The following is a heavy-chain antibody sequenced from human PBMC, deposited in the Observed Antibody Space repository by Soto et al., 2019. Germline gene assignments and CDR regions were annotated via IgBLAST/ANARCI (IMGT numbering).Heavy chain of an antibody. CDR3: ARSIAAAVDFDY. CDR1: AYTFTSYF. V-gene: IGHV1-18*01. Sequence: ASVNVSCKASAYTFTSYFISWVRQAPGQGLEWMGWISAYNGNTNYAQKLQGRVTMTTDTSTSTAYMELRSLRSDDTAVYYCARSIAAAVDFDYWGQGTLVTVSS. D-gene: IGHD6-13*01. J-gene: IGHJ4*02. CDR2: ISAYNGNT.